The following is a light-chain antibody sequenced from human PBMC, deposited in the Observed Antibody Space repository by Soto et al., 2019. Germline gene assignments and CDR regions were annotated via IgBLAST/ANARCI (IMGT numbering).Light chain of an antibody. CDR3: QSYDSSLSGYV. CDR2: GNS. Sequence: QSVLTQPPSVSGAPGQRVTISCTGSSSNIGAGYEVHWYQQLPGTAPKLLIYGNSNRPSGVPDRFSGSKSGTSASLAITGLQAEDAADYCQSYDSSLSGYVFGAGTKRTVL. CDR1: SSNIGAGYE. V-gene: IGLV1-40*01. J-gene: IGLJ1*01.